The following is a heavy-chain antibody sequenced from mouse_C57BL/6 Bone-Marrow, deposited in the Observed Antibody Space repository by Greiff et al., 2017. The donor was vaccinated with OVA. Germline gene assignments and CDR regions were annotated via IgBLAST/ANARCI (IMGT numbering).Heavy chain of an antibody. CDR3: ARGEGLPLDY. Sequence: EVKVEESGPGMVKPSQSLSLTCTVTGYSITSGYDWHWIRHFPGNKLEWMGYISYSGSTNYNPSLKSRISITHDTSKNHFFLKLNSVTTEDTATYYCARGEGLPLDYWGQGTTLTVSS. D-gene: IGHD3-1*01. J-gene: IGHJ2*01. CDR2: ISYSGST. V-gene: IGHV3-1*01. CDR1: GYSITSGYD.